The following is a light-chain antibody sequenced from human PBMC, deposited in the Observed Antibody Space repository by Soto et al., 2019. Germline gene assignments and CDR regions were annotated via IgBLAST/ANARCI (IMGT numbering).Light chain of an antibody. CDR3: RQHNNGARAT. Sequence: DIVMTQSPSSLSLSPGERATLSCRARQSISSNLAWYHQKPGQAATLLMIRSSRRPTGFPARFSGSGSGTEFNPTISSRQSHEDFATYYRQHNNGARATFGGGTKVDI. J-gene: IGKJ4*01. CDR2: RSS. CDR1: QSISSN. V-gene: IGKV3-15*01.